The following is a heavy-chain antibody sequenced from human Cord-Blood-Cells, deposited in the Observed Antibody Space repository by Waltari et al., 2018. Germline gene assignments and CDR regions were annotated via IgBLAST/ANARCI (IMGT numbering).Heavy chain of an antibody. CDR1: GYILTELS. J-gene: IGHJ3*02. V-gene: IGHV1-24*01. CDR2: FDPEDGET. CDR3: ATSTAYCGGDCFDAFDI. Sequence: QVQLVQSGAEVKKPGASVKVSCKVSGYILTELSMHWVRLAPGKGLEWMGGFDPEDGETIYAQKFQGRVTMTEDTSTDTAYMELSSLRSEDTAVYYCATSTAYCGGDCFDAFDIWGQGTMVTVSS. D-gene: IGHD2-21*01.